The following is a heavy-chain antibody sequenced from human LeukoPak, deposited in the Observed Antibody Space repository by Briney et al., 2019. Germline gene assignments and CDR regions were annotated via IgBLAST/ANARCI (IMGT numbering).Heavy chain of an antibody. D-gene: IGHD3-10*01. CDR3: AKDNYGSGRGFDP. V-gene: IGHV3-43*01. J-gene: IGHJ5*02. Sequence: GGSLRLFCAASGFTFDDYTMPWVRQAPGKGLEGVSLISWDGGSTYYADSVKGRFTISRDNSKNSLYLQMNSLRTEDTALYYCAKDNYGSGRGFDPWGQGTLVTVSS. CDR1: GFTFDDYT. CDR2: ISWDGGST.